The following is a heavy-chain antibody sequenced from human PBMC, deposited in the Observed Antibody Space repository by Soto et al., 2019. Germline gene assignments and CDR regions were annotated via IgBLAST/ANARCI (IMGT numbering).Heavy chain of an antibody. D-gene: IGHD6-13*01. V-gene: IGHV1-46*01. CDR2: INPSGGST. CDR1: GYTFTSYY. Sequence: ASVKVSCKASGYTFTSYYMHWVRQAPGQGLEWMGIINPSGGSTSYAQKFQGRVTMTRDTSTSTVYMELSSLRSEDTAVYYCATVSYSSSWTKYYYGMDVWGQGTTVTVSS. CDR3: ATVSYSSSWTKYYYGMDV. J-gene: IGHJ6*02.